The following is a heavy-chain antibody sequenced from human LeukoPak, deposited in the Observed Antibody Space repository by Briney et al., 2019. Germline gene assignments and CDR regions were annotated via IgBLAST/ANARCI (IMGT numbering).Heavy chain of an antibody. V-gene: IGHV3-48*02. J-gene: IGHJ6*02. CDR1: GFTFSSYS. CDR3: ARSYYDSTPSNYYGMDV. CDR2: ISSSSSTI. D-gene: IGHD3-22*01. Sequence: GGPLRLSCAASGFTFSSYSMNWVRQAPGKGLEWVSYISSSSSTIYYADSVKGRFTISRDNAKNSLYLQMNSLRDEDTAVYYCARSYYDSTPSNYYGMDVWGQGTTVTVSS.